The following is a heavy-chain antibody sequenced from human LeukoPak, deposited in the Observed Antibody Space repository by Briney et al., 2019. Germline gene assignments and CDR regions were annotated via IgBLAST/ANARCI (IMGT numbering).Heavy chain of an antibody. CDR1: GDSISNYY. J-gene: IGHJ4*02. Sequence: PSETLSLTCTVSGDSISNYYWSWIRQPPGKGLEWIGYIYYSGSTNYNPSLKSRVTISVDTSKNQFSLKLSSVTAADTAVYYCARLYLPATRFDYWGQGTLVTVSS. CDR2: IYYSGST. CDR3: ARLYLPATRFDY. D-gene: IGHD5-24*01. V-gene: IGHV4-59*08.